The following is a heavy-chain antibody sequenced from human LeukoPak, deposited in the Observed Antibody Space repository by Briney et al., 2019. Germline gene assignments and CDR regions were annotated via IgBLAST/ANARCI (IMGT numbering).Heavy chain of an antibody. V-gene: IGHV3-21*01. CDR3: AAMLGVTSSPFDY. D-gene: IGHD3-10*02. Sequence: PGGSLRLSCAASGFTFSSYSMNWVRRAPGKGLEWVSSISSSSSYIYYADSVKGRFTISGDNAKNSLYLQMNSLRAEDTAVYYCAAMLGVTSSPFDYWGQGTLVTVSS. CDR1: GFTFSSYS. J-gene: IGHJ4*02. CDR2: ISSSSSYI.